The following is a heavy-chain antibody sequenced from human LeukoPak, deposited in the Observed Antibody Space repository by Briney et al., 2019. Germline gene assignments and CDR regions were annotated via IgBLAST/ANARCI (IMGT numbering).Heavy chain of an antibody. CDR1: GFTFSSYG. V-gene: IGHV3-30*03. Sequence: HSGGSLRLSCAASGFTFSSYGMHWVRQAPGKGLDWVAVISYDGSNKYYADSVKGRFTISRDNSKNTLYLQMNSLRAEDTAVYYCVGSSGWWGFDYWDQGTLVTVSS. CDR2: ISYDGSNK. J-gene: IGHJ4*02. CDR3: VGSSGWWGFDY. D-gene: IGHD6-19*01.